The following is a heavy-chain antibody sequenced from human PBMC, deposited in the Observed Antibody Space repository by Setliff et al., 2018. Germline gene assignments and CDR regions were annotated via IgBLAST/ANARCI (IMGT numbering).Heavy chain of an antibody. CDR1: GYTFTSYG. Sequence: ASVKVSCKASGYTFTSYGITWVRQAPGQGLEWMAWISAYNGYIVYAQKFQGRVTVTTDTSTGTAYMEMRSLRSDDTAVYYCARVPQEALYYYDRGNYFDYWGQGTLVTISS. D-gene: IGHD3-22*01. J-gene: IGHJ4*02. V-gene: IGHV1-18*01. CDR2: ISAYNGYI. CDR3: ARVPQEALYYYDRGNYFDY.